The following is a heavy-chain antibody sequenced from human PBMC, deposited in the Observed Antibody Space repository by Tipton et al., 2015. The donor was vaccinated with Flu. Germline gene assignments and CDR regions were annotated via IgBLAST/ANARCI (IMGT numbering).Heavy chain of an antibody. CDR3: ARSCGGDRGEDHDAFDI. CDR2: IYYSGST. D-gene: IGHD2-21*02. V-gene: IGHV4-31*03. J-gene: IGHJ3*02. CDR1: GGSTSSGGYY. Sequence: TLSLTCTVSGGSTSSGGYYWSWIRQHPGKGLEWIGYIYYSGSTYYNPSLKSRVTISVDTSKNQFSLKLSSVTAADTAVYYCARSCGGDRGEDHDAFDIWGQGTIVTVSS.